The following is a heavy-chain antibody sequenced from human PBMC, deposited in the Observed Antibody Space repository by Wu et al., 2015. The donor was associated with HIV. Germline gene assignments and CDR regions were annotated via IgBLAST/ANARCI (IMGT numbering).Heavy chain of an antibody. CDR2: IIPIFGKT. Sequence: QLVQSGAEVKKPGSSVKVSCKASGGTFSYSAIAWVRQAPGQGLEWMGRIIPIFGKTNYAQKFQGRVTITADESSTTAYMELSSLRSEDTAVYYCVSSAGTSYYFDYWGQGTLVTVSS. D-gene: IGHD2-2*01. CDR3: VSSAGTSYYFDY. CDR1: GGTFSYSA. J-gene: IGHJ4*02. V-gene: IGHV1-69*13.